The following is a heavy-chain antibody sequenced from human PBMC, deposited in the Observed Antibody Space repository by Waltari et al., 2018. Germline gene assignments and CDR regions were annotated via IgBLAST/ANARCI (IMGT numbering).Heavy chain of an antibody. CDR2: INFNSDKI. CDR1: GFRFDESA. CDR3: VKGHYYDNNGYFDY. D-gene: IGHD3-22*01. J-gene: IGHJ4*02. Sequence: EVQLVESGGSLVQPGRSLRLSWAAAGFRFDESARHWVRQSPGKGLEWVSGINFNSDKINYADSVKGRFTISRDNAKNSLYLQINSLRAEDTALYYCVKGHYYDNNGYFDYWGQGTLVTVSS. V-gene: IGHV3-9*01.